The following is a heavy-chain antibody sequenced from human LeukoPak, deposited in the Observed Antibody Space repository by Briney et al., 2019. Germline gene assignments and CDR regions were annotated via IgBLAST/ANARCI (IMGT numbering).Heavy chain of an antibody. D-gene: IGHD5-18*01. CDR3: ARETRGYSYGPEGVDYFDY. V-gene: IGHV4-59*12. Sequence: SETLSLTCTVSGGSISSYYWSWIRQPPGKGLEWIGYIYYSGSTNYNPSLKSRVTISVDTSKNQFSLKLSSVTAADTAVYYCARETRGYSYGPEGVDYFDYWGQGTLVTVSS. CDR2: IYYSGST. J-gene: IGHJ4*02. CDR1: GGSISSYY.